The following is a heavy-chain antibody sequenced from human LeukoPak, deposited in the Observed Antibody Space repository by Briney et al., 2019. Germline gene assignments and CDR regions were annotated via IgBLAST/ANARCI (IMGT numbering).Heavy chain of an antibody. J-gene: IGHJ4*02. D-gene: IGHD5-24*01. V-gene: IGHV1-2*02. CDR3: ARDSEMATITLGYYFDY. CDR1: GYTFTGYY. Sequence: ASVKVSCKASGYTFTGYYMHWVRQAPGQGLEWMGWINPNSGGTNYAQKFQSRVTMTRDTSISTAYMELSRLRSDDTAVYYCARDSEMATITLGYYFDYWGQGTLVTVSS. CDR2: INPNSGGT.